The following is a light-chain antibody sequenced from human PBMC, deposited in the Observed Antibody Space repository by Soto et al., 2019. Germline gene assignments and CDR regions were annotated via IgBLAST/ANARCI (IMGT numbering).Light chain of an antibody. V-gene: IGKV3-15*01. CDR3: QQYNDWPPYT. Sequence: EIVMTQSPATLSVSPGERVTLSCRASQSVRSNLAWYQQKLGQPPRLLIYDASTRATGIPARFSGSASGTEFTLTISSLQSEDFAVYYCQQYNDWPPYTFGQGTKLEIK. CDR2: DAS. CDR1: QSVRSN. J-gene: IGKJ2*01.